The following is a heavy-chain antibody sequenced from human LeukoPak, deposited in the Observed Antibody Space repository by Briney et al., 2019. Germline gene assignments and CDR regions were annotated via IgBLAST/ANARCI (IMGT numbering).Heavy chain of an antibody. J-gene: IGHJ4*02. CDR2: ISSSSSYI. D-gene: IGHD4-23*01. CDR1: GFTFSSYS. CDR3: ARDRTVVTPYDY. Sequence: GGSLRLSCAASGFTFSSYSMNWVRQAPGKGLEWVSSISSSSSYIYYADSVKGRFTISRDNAKNSLYLQMNSLRAEDTAVYYCARDRTVVTPYDYWGQGTLVTVSS. V-gene: IGHV3-21*01.